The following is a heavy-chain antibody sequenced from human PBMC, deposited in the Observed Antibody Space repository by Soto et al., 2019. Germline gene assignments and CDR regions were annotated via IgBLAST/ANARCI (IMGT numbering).Heavy chain of an antibody. J-gene: IGHJ5*02. Sequence: PGGSLRLSCAASGFSFSSYSMNWVRQAPGKGLEWVSHIRSSSSSIYYADSVKGRSTISRDNAENSLFLQMNSLRDEDTAVYYCARDRGNWFDPWGQGTLVTVSS. V-gene: IGHV3-48*02. CDR3: ARDRGNWFDP. CDR2: IRSSSSSI. CDR1: GFSFSSYS.